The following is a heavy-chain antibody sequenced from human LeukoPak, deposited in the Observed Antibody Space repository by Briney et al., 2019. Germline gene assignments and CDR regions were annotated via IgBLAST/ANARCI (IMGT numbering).Heavy chain of an antibody. V-gene: IGHV6-1*01. CDR2: TYCRSKWYN. Sequence: SQTLSLTCAISGDSVSSNSAAWNWIRQSPSRGLEWLGRTYCRSKWYNDYAVTVKSRITINPDTSKNQFCLQLNPVTPEDTTVYYCARSGYDLYYYYGIDVWGQGTTVTVSS. CDR3: ARSGYDLYYYYGIDV. J-gene: IGHJ6*02. D-gene: IGHD5-12*01. CDR1: GDSVSSNSAA.